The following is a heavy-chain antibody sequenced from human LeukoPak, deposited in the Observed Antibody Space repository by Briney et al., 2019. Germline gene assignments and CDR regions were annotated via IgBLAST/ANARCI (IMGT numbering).Heavy chain of an antibody. CDR2: IRYDGSIK. V-gene: IGHV3-30*02. J-gene: IGHJ4*02. CDR3: AKDVNVGGDYFDY. CDR1: GFTFDDYA. D-gene: IGHD3-10*01. Sequence: GGSLRLSCAASGFTFDDYAMHWVRLAPGKGLEWVAFIRYDGSIKYYVDSVKGRFTVSRDNSKNTLYLQMNSLRAEDTAVYYCAKDVNVGGDYFDYWGQGTLVTVSS.